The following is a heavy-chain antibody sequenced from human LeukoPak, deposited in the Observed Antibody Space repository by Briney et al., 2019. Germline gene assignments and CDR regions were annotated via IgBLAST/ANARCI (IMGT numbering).Heavy chain of an antibody. D-gene: IGHD1-26*01. CDR3: ARDVRSGSYLGV. Sequence: SETLSLTCTVSGGSISSSSYYWGWIRQPPGKGLEWIGSIYYRRTTYFNPSLKSRVTISVDTSRNQFSLKVTSVTAADTAVYYCARDVRSGSYLGVWGKGTLVTVSS. J-gene: IGHJ4*02. V-gene: IGHV4-39*07. CDR2: IYYRRTT. CDR1: GGSISSSSYY.